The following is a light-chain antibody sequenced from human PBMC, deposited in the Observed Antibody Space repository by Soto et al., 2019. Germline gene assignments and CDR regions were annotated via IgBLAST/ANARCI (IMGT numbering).Light chain of an antibody. V-gene: IGLV2-14*01. J-gene: IGLJ2*01. CDR2: DVS. CDR3: SSYTSSSTLVV. CDR1: SSDVGGYNY. Sequence: QSALTQPASVSGSPGQSITISCTGTSSDVGGYNYVSWYQQHPGKAPKLMIYDVSNRPSGVSNRFSGSKSLNTASLTISGLQAEYEADYYCSSYTSSSTLVVFGGRTKLTVL.